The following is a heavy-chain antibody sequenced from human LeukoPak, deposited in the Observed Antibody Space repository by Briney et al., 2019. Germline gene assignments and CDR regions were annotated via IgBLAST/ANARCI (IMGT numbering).Heavy chain of an antibody. CDR3: ARDRSVVTSPFDY. D-gene: IGHD4-23*01. J-gene: IGHJ4*02. Sequence: PGGSLRLSCAASGFAFGDFSINWVRQAPGKGLEWVSYISSSGSTIYYADSVKGRFTISRDNAKNSLYLQMNSLRAEDTAVYYCARDRSVVTSPFDYWGQGTLVTVSS. V-gene: IGHV3-48*04. CDR2: ISSSGSTI. CDR1: GFAFGDFS.